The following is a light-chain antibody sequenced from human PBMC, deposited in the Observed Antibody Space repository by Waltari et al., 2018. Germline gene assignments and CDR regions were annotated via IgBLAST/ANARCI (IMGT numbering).Light chain of an antibody. J-gene: IGLJ6*01. CDR3: QVWDTTSSHYV. CDR2: YDS. V-gene: IGLV3-21*04. CDR1: KIESKS. Sequence: YVLTQPPSVSLAPGTTATISGGGEKIESKSVHWYQHKAGQAPVLLIYYDSDRPSGIPERFSGSASGDTATLTITRVEAGDEADYYCQVWDTTSSHYVFGSGTRVTVL.